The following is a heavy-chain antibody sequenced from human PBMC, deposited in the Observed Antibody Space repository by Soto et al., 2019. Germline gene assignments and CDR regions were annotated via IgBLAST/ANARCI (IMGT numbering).Heavy chain of an antibody. J-gene: IGHJ6*02. Sequence: QLQLQESGPVLVKPSEPLSLTCTVSGGSISSSSYYWGWIRQPPWKGLEWIGRIYYSGSPYFIQSSKSRVTISVYTSKNQFPLTLSAVTAADKAGYYFARHGSIVATNDGPHYCYYGMDVWGQGTTVTVSS. CDR3: ARHGSIVATNDGPHYCYYGMDV. D-gene: IGHD5-12*01. CDR2: IYYSGSP. V-gene: IGHV4-39*01. CDR1: GGSISSSSYY.